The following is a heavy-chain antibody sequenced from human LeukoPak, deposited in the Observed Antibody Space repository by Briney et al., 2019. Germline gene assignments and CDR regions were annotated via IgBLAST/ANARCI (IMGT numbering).Heavy chain of an antibody. CDR1: GGSIGSGNYY. J-gene: IGHJ5*02. Sequence: PSETLSLTCTVSGGSIGSGNYYWSWIRQPAGKGLEWIGRIYTSGSTNYNPSLKSRVTMSVDTSNNQFFLKLTSVTAADTAVYYCAREARSCYEGFWSDPWGQGTLVTVSS. CDR2: IYTSGST. D-gene: IGHD5-12*01. CDR3: AREARSCYEGFWSDP. V-gene: IGHV4-61*02.